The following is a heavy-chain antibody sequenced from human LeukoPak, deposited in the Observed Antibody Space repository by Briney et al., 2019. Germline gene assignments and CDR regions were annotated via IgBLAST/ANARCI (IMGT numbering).Heavy chain of an antibody. CDR2: IWYDGSNK. J-gene: IGHJ4*02. CDR3: ARDLYSSRSTPGVFDY. V-gene: IGHV3-33*01. Sequence: GRSLRLSCAASGFTFSSYGIHWVRQAPGKGLEWVAVIWYDGSNKYYADSVRGRFTISRDNSKNTLYLQMNSLSADDTAVYYCARDLYSSRSTPGVFDYWGQGTLVTVSS. D-gene: IGHD6-13*01. CDR1: GFTFSSYG.